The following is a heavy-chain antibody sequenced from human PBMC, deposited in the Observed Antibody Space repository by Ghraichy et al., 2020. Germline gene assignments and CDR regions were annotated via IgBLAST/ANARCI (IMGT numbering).Heavy chain of an antibody. CDR3: ARGKVVPAASFWYFDL. CDR2: IYYSGSI. D-gene: IGHD2-2*01. Sequence: SETLSLTCTVSGGSISSSSYYWGWIRQPPGKGLEWIGSIYYSGSIYYNPSLKSRVTISVDTSKNQFSLKLSSVTAADTAVYYCARGKVVPAASFWYFDLWGRGTLVTVSS. J-gene: IGHJ2*01. V-gene: IGHV4-39*07. CDR1: GGSISSSSYY.